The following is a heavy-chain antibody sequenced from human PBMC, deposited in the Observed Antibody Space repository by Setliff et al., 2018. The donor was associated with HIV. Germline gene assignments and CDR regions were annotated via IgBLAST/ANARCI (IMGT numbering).Heavy chain of an antibody. CDR1: GSTFTSYA. V-gene: IGHV1-69*13. J-gene: IGHJ4*02. Sequence: SVKVSCKASGSTFTSYAINWVRQAPGQGLEWMGGIIPIFSTSNYAQRFQGRVTITADESTSTAYMELYNLRFEDTAMYYCTRGRGIIGALVYWGQGTLVTVSS. D-gene: IGHD2-21*01. CDR3: TRGRGIIGALVY. CDR2: IIPIFSTS.